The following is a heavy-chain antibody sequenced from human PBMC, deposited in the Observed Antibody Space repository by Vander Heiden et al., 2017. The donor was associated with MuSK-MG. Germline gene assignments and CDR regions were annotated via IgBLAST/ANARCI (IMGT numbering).Heavy chain of an antibody. CDR1: GGSISSSRYY. CDR3: ARRYCSGGSCCFDY. CDR2: IYYSGST. Sequence: QLQLQESGPGLVKPSETLSLTCTVSGGSISSSRYYWGWIRQPPGKGLEWIGSIYYSGSTYYNPSLKSRVTISVDTSKNQFSLKLSSVTAADTAVYYCARRYCSGGSCCFDYWGQGTLVTVSS. V-gene: IGHV4-39*01. J-gene: IGHJ4*02. D-gene: IGHD2-15*01.